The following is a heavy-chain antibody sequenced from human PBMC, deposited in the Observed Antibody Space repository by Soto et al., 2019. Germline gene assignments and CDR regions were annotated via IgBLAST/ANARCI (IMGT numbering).Heavy chain of an antibody. CDR1: GFTFSSYS. V-gene: IGHV3-21*01. CDR3: ARGSKQLVSGFDP. J-gene: IGHJ5*02. CDR2: ISSSSSYI. D-gene: IGHD6-13*01. Sequence: EVQLVESGGGLVKPGGSLRLSCAASGFTFSSYSMNWVRQAPGKGLEWVSSISSSSSYIYYADSVKGRFTISRDNAKNSLYLQMNSLRAEDTAVYYCARGSKQLVSGFDPWGQGTLVTVSS.